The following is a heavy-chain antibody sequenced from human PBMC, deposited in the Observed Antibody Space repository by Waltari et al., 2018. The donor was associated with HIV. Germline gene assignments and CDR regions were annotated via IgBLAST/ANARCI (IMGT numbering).Heavy chain of an antibody. CDR1: GFTFSSDA. Sequence: EVQLLESGGGLVQPGGSLRLSCAASGFTFSSDAMSWVRQAPGRGLDWVSVISGSGGSTYYADSVKGRFTISRDNSENTLDLQMNSLRAEDTAVHYCAKCLGGSYSFDYWGQGTLVTVSS. D-gene: IGHD1-26*01. CDR3: AKCLGGSYSFDY. J-gene: IGHJ4*02. CDR2: ISGSGGST. V-gene: IGHV3-23*01.